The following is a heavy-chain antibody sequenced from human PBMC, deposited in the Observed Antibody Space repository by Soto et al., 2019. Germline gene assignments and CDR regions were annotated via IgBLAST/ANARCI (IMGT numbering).Heavy chain of an antibody. J-gene: IGHJ4*02. CDR1: GGSISRGGYY. Sequence: SETLSLTCTVSGGSISRGGYYWSWIRHHPGKALEWIGYIYHSGTTYYNPSLKSRVTISVDTSKNQFSLKLSSVTAADMAVYYCARGNNWDSSGYYFDNWGQGTLVTVSS. CDR3: ARGNNWDSSGYYFDN. D-gene: IGHD3-22*01. V-gene: IGHV4-31*03. CDR2: IYHSGTT.